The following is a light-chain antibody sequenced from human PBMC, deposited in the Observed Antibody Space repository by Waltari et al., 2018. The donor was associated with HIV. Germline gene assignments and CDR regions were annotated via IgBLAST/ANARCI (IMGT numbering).Light chain of an antibody. Sequence: QSALTQSRPVSGSPGQSVTISCPGTSSDVGGYKYVSWYQQHPGKVPKLRIYGVNKRPSGVPDRFSGSKSANTASLTISGLQAEDEADYYCCSYAGSYTWVFGGGTKLTVL. CDR3: CSYAGSYTWV. J-gene: IGLJ3*02. CDR2: GVN. V-gene: IGLV2-11*01. CDR1: SSDVGGYKY.